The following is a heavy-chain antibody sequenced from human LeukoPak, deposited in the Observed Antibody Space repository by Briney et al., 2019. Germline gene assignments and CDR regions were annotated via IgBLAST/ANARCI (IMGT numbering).Heavy chain of an antibody. Sequence: ASVKVSCKASGYIFTNYDIYWVRQAPGQRLEWMGWIIVGKGNTRYSQKFQGRVIITSDTSASTAYMELSSLRSEDTAVYYCTRDVMVGTGIALDVWGQGTMVTASS. CDR3: TRDVMVGTGIALDV. J-gene: IGHJ3*01. D-gene: IGHD4-23*01. CDR2: IIVGKGNT. CDR1: GYIFTNYD. V-gene: IGHV1-3*01.